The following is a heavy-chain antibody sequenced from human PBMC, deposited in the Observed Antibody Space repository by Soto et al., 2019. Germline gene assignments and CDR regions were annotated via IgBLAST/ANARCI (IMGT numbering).Heavy chain of an antibody. D-gene: IGHD3-3*01. CDR3: AKSKESTIFGVVIYYFDY. V-gene: IGHV3-23*01. Sequence: EVQLLESGGDLVQPGGSLRLSCAASGFTFSSFGMNWVRQAPGKGLEWVSSLSADGGSTFYEDSVKGRFSISRDNAKNTLFLQMNSLRAEDTAVYYCAKSKESTIFGVVIYYFDYWGQGNLVTVSA. J-gene: IGHJ4*02. CDR1: GFTFSSFG. CDR2: LSADGGST.